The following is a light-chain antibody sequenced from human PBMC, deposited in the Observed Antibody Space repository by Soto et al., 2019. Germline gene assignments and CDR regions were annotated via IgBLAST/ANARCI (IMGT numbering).Light chain of an antibody. Sequence: QSVLTQPPSVSGAPWQRVTISCTVSSSNIGAGYDVYWYQHLPGTAPKLLIYGNNNRPSGVPDRFSGSKSGTSASLAITGLQSQDEADFYCQSYDSSLSVYVFGTGTKVTVL. CDR1: SSNIGAGYD. J-gene: IGLJ1*01. CDR3: QSYDSSLSVYV. CDR2: GNN. V-gene: IGLV1-40*01.